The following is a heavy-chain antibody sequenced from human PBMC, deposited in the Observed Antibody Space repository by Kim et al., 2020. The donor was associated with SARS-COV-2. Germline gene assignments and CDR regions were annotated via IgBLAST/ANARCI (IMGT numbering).Heavy chain of an antibody. CDR3: ASGAQSANYYSFGTVYYYYMDV. V-gene: IGHV4-59*01. CDR2: IYYSGGT. Sequence: SETLSLTCTVSGGSISNYYWSWIRQPPGKGLEWIGYIYYSGGTNYSPSLKSRVTISVDTSKNQFSLKLSSVTAADTAVYYCASGAQSANYYSFGTVYYYYMDVWGKGTTVTVSS. CDR1: GGSISNYY. D-gene: IGHD3-10*01. J-gene: IGHJ6*03.